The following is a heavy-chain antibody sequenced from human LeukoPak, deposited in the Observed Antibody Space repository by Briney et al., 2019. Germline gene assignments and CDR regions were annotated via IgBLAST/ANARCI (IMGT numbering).Heavy chain of an antibody. D-gene: IGHD1-26*01. CDR1: GYTFTSYY. J-gene: IGHJ3*02. Sequence: ASVKVSCKASGYTFTSYYMHWVRQAPGQGLEWMGIINPSGGSTSYAQKFQGRVTMTRDMSTSTVYMELSSLRSEDTAVYYCAMGVTPHDAFDIWGQGTMVTVSS. CDR3: AMGVTPHDAFDI. V-gene: IGHV1-46*01. CDR2: INPSGGST.